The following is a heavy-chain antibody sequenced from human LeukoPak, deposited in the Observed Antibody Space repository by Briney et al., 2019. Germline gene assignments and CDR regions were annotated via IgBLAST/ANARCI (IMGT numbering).Heavy chain of an antibody. Sequence: PGGSLRLSCVASGFTFSSHWMHWVRQAPGKGLVWVSRIDSDGRITTYADSVKGRFTISRDNAKNTLYLQMNTLRDEDTAVYYCARDYNWNPPDYWGQGTLVTVSS. J-gene: IGHJ4*02. V-gene: IGHV3-74*01. D-gene: IGHD1-1*01. CDR2: IDSDGRIT. CDR1: GFTFSSHW. CDR3: ARDYNWNPPDY.